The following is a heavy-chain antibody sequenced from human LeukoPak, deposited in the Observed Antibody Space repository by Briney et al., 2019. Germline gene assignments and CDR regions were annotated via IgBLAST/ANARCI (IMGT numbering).Heavy chain of an antibody. Sequence: PSETLSLTCTVSGGSISSYYWSWIRQPPGKGLEWIGYIYYSGSTNYNPSLKSRVTISVDTSKNQFSLKLSSVTAADTAVYYCAREMTDGSFDYWGQGTLVTVSS. CDR2: IYYSGST. V-gene: IGHV4-59*01. CDR3: AREMTDGSFDY. D-gene: IGHD2-21*02. J-gene: IGHJ4*02. CDR1: GGSISSYY.